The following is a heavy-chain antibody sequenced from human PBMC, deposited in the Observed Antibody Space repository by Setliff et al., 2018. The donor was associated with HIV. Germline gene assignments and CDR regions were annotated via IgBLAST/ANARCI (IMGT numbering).Heavy chain of an antibody. CDR2: INVNSGGI. J-gene: IGHJ4*02. D-gene: IGHD3-10*01. CDR1: GYLFTGYY. CDR3: AREGSPIYYFDY. Sequence: GASVKVSCKASGYLFTGYYMHWVRQAPGQGLEWMGWINVNSGGIKYAQKFQGRVTMTRDTSISTAYMEVSSLRSDDTAVYYCAREGSPIYYFDYWSQGTLVTVS. V-gene: IGHV1-2*02.